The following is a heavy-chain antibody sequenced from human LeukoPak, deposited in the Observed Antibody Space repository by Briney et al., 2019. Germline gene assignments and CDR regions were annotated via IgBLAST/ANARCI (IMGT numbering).Heavy chain of an antibody. D-gene: IGHD3-3*01. CDR1: GGSFSGYY. CDR2: INHSGST. CDR3: ARVDFWSGYPPKNWFDP. Sequence: SETLSLTCAVYGGSFSGYYWSWIRQPPGKGLEWIGEINHSGSTNYNPSLKSRVTISVDTSKNRFSLKLSSVTAADTAVYYCARVDFWSGYPPKNWFDPWGQGTLVTVSS. V-gene: IGHV4-34*01. J-gene: IGHJ5*02.